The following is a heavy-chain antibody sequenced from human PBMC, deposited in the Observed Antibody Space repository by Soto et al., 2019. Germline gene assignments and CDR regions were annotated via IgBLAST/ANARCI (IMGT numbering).Heavy chain of an antibody. Sequence: ASVKVSCKASGYTFTGYYMHWVRQAPGQGLEWMGWINPNSGGTNYAQKFQGWVTMTRDTSISTAYMELSRLRSDDTAVYYCARERRYDILTGTPHVYAMEVWGQGTTVTVSS. J-gene: IGHJ6*02. CDR2: INPNSGGT. CDR3: ARERRYDILTGTPHVYAMEV. CDR1: GYTFTGYY. V-gene: IGHV1-2*04. D-gene: IGHD3-9*01.